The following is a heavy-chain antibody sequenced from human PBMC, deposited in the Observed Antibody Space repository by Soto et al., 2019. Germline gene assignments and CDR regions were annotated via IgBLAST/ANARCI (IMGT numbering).Heavy chain of an antibody. V-gene: IGHV1-69*01. CDR1: GGTFSSYA. J-gene: IGHJ3*02. D-gene: IGHD2-15*01. CDR2: IIPIFGTA. Sequence: QVPLVQSGAEVKKPGSSVKVSCKASGGTFSSYAISWVRQAPGQGLEWMGGIIPIFGTANYAQKFQGRVTITADESTSTAYMELSSLRSEDTAVYYCARGEIVVVAAPRGDAFDIWGQGTMVTVSS. CDR3: ARGEIVVVAAPRGDAFDI.